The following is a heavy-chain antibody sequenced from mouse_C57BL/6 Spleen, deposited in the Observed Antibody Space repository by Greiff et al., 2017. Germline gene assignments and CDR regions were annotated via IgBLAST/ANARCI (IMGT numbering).Heavy chain of an antibody. D-gene: IGHD1-1*01. CDR3: ARSSTVVASYWYFDV. CDR2: IDPSDSYT. V-gene: IGHV1-69*01. CDR1: GYTFTSYW. Sequence: QVQLQQPGAELVMPGASVKLSCKASGYTFTSYWMHWVKQRPGQGLEWIGEIDPSDSYTNYNQKFKGKSTLTVDKSSRTAYMQLSSLTSDDSAVYYCARSSTVVASYWYFDVWGTGTTVTVSS. J-gene: IGHJ1*03.